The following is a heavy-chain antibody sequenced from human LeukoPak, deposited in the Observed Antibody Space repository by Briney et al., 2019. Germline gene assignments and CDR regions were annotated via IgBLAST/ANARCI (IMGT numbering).Heavy chain of an antibody. J-gene: IGHJ2*01. CDR3: ARVAQKLERIVVAGTSEWRANWFFDL. CDR1: GFTFSSYA. CDR2: ISYDGSNK. Sequence: GGSLRLSCAASGFTFSSYAMHWVRQAPGKGLEWVAVISYDGSNKYYADSVKGRFTISRDNSKNALYLQMNSLRAEDTAVYYCARVAQKLERIVVAGTSEWRANWFFDLWGRGTLVTVSS. D-gene: IGHD6-19*01. V-gene: IGHV3-30*04.